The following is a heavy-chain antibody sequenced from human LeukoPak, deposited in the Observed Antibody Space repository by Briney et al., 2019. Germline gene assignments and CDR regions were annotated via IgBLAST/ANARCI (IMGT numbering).Heavy chain of an antibody. J-gene: IGHJ4*02. V-gene: IGHV3-23*01. D-gene: IGHD6-6*01. CDR3: AKGFAYSSSPLYFDY. Sequence: PGGSLRLSCAASGFTFSSYAMSWVRQAPGKGLEWVSAISGSGGSTYYADSVKGRFTISRDNSKNTLYLQMNSLRAEDTAVYYCAKGFAYSSSPLYFDYWGQGTLVTVSS. CDR2: ISGSGGST. CDR1: GFTFSSYA.